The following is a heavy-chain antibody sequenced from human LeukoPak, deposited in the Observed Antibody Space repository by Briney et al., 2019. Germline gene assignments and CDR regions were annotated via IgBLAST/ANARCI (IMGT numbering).Heavy chain of an antibody. J-gene: IGHJ4*02. Sequence: GGSLRLSCAASGFTFSDYSMNWVRQAPGKGLEWISYIGIDSGNTNYADSVKGRFTISGDKAKNSLYPQMNSLRVEDTAVYYCARDYKYAFDNWVPGSLVTVSS. CDR2: IGIDSGNT. D-gene: IGHD5-24*01. CDR3: ARDYKYAFDN. V-gene: IGHV3-48*01. CDR1: GFTFSDYS.